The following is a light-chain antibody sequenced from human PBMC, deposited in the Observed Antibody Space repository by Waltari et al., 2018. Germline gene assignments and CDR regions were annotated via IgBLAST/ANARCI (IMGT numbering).Light chain of an antibody. J-gene: IGLJ3*02. Sequence: QSALTQPASVSGSPGQSLTISCTGTSSDVGFYNYVPWYQQYPGKAPKLIIYDVFQRPSGVSNRFSGSKSGNTASLTISGLQTEDEGDYYCNSYAGSSSWVFGGGTKLTVL. CDR3: NSYAGSSSWV. CDR2: DVF. V-gene: IGLV2-14*03. CDR1: SSDVGFYNY.